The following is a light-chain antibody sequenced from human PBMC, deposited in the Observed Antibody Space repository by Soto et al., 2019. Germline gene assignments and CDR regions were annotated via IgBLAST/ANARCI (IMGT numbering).Light chain of an antibody. J-gene: IGKJ1*01. Sequence: IVFSQSPVTLSLSPAWRSPPSRRASQSFSNNYLAWYQQKPGQAPRLLIYGASSRATGIPDRFSGSGSGTDFTLTISRLEPEDFAVYYCQQYRDSWTFGQGTKVDIK. V-gene: IGKV3-20*01. CDR3: QQYRDSWT. CDR1: QSFSNNY. CDR2: GAS.